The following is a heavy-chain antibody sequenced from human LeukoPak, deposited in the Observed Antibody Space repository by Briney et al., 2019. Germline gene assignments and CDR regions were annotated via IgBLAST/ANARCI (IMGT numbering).Heavy chain of an antibody. CDR3: ARDRLWFGQEIDY. CDR2: IYSGGST. CDR1: GFTFSSYG. V-gene: IGHV3-66*01. D-gene: IGHD3-10*01. Sequence: PGGSLRLSCAASGFTFSSYGMSWVRQAPGKGLEWVSVIYSGGSTYYADSVKGRFTISRDNSKNTLYLQMNSLRAEDTAVYYCARDRLWFGQEIDYWGQGTLVTVSS. J-gene: IGHJ4*02.